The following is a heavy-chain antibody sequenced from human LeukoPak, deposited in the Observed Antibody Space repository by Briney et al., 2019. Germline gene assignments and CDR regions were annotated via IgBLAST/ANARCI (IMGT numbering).Heavy chain of an antibody. CDR2: ISPYNGNT. J-gene: IGHJ4*02. Sequence: ASVKVSCKASGYTFTSSIISWVRQAPGQGLEWMGWISPYNGNTNYAQKLQGRVTMTTDTSTSTAYMERSSLRSDDTAVYYCVGLVAPLDYWGQGTLVTVSS. CDR1: GYTFTSSI. CDR3: VGLVAPLDY. V-gene: IGHV1-18*01. D-gene: IGHD2-8*02.